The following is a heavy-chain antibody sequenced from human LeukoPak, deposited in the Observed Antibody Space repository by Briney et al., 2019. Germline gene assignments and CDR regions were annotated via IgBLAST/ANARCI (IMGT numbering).Heavy chain of an antibody. V-gene: IGHV3-30*02. J-gene: IGHJ5*02. CDR1: GFTFSSYG. CDR3: AKDQGRYFDSRGGFDP. CDR2: IWYDGSNK. Sequence: PGGSLRLSCAASGFTFSSYGMHWVRQAPGKGLEWVAVIWYDGSNKYYADSVKGRFTISRDNSKNTLYLQMNSLRAEDTAVYYCAKDQGRYFDSRGGFDPWGQGTLVTVSS. D-gene: IGHD3-9*01.